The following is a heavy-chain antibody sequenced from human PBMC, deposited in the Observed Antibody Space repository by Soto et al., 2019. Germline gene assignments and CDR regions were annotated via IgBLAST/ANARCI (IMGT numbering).Heavy chain of an antibody. D-gene: IGHD3-10*01. J-gene: IGHJ6*02. CDR3: ARAVKYYYGSGSTYYYGMDV. CDR2: ISGYNDNT. CDR1: GYTFTSYG. V-gene: IGHV1-18*04. Sequence: QVQMVQSGAEVKKPGASVKVSCKASGYTFTSYGVSWVRQAPGQGLEWMGWISGYNDNTNYAQKLQGRITMTTDTSTRTAYMELRSLRSDDAVVSYCARAVKYYYGSGSTYYYGMDVWGQGITVTVSS.